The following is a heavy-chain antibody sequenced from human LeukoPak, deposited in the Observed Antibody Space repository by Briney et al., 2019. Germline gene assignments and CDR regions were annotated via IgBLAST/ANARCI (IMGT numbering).Heavy chain of an antibody. CDR2: IGGSGAET. CDR3: AAGRMTADY. Sequence: GGSLRLSCAASGFAFSSYFMTWVRQAPGKGLEWISSIGGSGAETQYAASVKGRFTISRDNSGNTLYLQMNSLRAEDTAVYYCAAGRMTADYWGQGTLVTVSS. D-gene: IGHD2-21*02. J-gene: IGHJ4*02. CDR1: GFAFSSYF. V-gene: IGHV3-23*01.